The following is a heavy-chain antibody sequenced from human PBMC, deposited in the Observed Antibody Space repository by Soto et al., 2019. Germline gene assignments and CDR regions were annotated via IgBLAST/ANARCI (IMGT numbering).Heavy chain of an antibody. J-gene: IGHJ6*03. Sequence: PGGSVRLSCAASGFTLSVYAMDWVRQAPGKGLEYVSGISSNGVGTYYANSVQGRFTISRDNSKNTVYLQMGSLRPEDMAVYYCARRARPDFYYMDVWGKGTTVTVSS. CDR2: ISSNGVGT. V-gene: IGHV3-64*01. CDR3: ARRARPDFYYMDV. CDR1: GFTLSVYA. D-gene: IGHD6-6*01.